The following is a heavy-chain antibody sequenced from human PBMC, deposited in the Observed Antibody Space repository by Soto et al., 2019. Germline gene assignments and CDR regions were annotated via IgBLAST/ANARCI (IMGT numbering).Heavy chain of an antibody. Sequence: LVKVSCKVSGSRFSNYVISWVRQAPGYGLEWLGRIIPIFNSTKYAQSFQGRVTITADKSTSTASLELSSLRSDDTAVYYCAREGRGKKAGYNGLVSLGYWGQGTLVTVSS. J-gene: IGHJ4*02. CDR3: AREGRGKKAGYNGLVSLGY. D-gene: IGHD2-2*02. V-gene: IGHV1-69*06. CDR2: IIPIFNST. CDR1: GSRFSNYV.